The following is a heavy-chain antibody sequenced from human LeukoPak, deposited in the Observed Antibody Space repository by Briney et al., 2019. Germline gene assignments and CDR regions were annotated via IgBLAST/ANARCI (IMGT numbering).Heavy chain of an antibody. CDR3: ARGAQKILSFGEYPSDAFDI. CDR1: GFTFSNFV. J-gene: IGHJ3*02. D-gene: IGHD3-10*01. V-gene: IGHV3-30-3*01. Sequence: HPGGSLRLSCTASGFTFSNFVMHWVRQPPGKGLQWVTEISYDGNKKTYVDSVKGRFTISRDNSKNTLYLQMNSLRDEDTAVYYCARGAQKILSFGEYPSDAFDIWGQGTMVSVSS. CDR2: ISYDGNKK.